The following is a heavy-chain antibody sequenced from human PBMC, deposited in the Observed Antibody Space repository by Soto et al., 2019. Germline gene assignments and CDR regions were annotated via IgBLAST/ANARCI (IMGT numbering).Heavy chain of an antibody. CDR2: ISYDGSNK. CDR1: GFTFSSYA. Sequence: QVQLVESGGGVVQPGRSLRLSCAASGFTFSSYAMHWVRQAPGKGLEWVAVISYDGSNKYYADSVKGRFTISRDNSKNTLYLQMNSLRAEDTAVYYCARDDGDYYGSGSLMIYWGRGTLVTVSS. V-gene: IGHV3-30-3*01. CDR3: ARDDGDYYGSGSLMIY. D-gene: IGHD3-10*01. J-gene: IGHJ4*02.